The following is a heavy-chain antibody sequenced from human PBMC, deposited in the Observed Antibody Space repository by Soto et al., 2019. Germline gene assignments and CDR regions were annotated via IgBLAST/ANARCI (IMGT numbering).Heavy chain of an antibody. CDR3: TRDYYGAGSYSS. D-gene: IGHD3-10*01. CDR1: GYTFTTYD. V-gene: IGHV1-8*01. Sequence: QVQLVQSGAEVKKPGASVKVSCKASGYTFTTYDINWVRQATGQGFEWMGWMNPDSGNTSYAQKFQGRVTMTRNTSTSPAYMELSSLISEDTAMYYCTRDYYGAGSYSSWGQGTLVTVSS. J-gene: IGHJ5*02. CDR2: MNPDSGNT.